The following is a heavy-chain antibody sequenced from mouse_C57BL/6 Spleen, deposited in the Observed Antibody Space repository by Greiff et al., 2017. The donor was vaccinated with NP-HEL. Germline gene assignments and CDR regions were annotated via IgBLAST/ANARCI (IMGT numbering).Heavy chain of an antibody. V-gene: IGHV5-6*01. J-gene: IGHJ3*01. Sequence: EVKLMESGGDLVKPGGSLKLSCAASGFTFSSYGMSWVRQTPDKRLEWVATISSGGSYTYYPDSVKGRFTISRDTAKNTLYLQMSSLKSEYTAMYYCARQPHYDDDGAWFAYWGQGTLVTVSA. CDR2: ISSGGSYT. CDR3: ARQPHYDDDGAWFAY. CDR1: GFTFSSYG. D-gene: IGHD2-4*01.